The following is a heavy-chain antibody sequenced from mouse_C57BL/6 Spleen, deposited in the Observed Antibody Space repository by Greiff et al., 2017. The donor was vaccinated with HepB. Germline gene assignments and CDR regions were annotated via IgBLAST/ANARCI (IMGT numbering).Heavy chain of an antibody. J-gene: IGHJ4*01. CDR1: GYTFTSYW. Sequence: QVQLKQPGAELVKPGASVKLSCKASGYTFTSYWMHWVKQRPGQGLEWIGMIHPNSGSTNYNEKFKSKATLTVDKSSSTAYMQLSSLTSEDSAVYYCARWGNLRGGDYWGQGTSVTVSS. D-gene: IGHD1-1*01. CDR2: IHPNSGST. CDR3: ARWGNLRGGDY. V-gene: IGHV1-64*01.